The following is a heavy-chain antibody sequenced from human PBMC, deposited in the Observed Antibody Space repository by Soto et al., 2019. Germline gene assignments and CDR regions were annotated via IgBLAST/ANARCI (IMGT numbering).Heavy chain of an antibody. J-gene: IGHJ6*02. Sequence: QVQLVQSGAEVKEPGSSVRVSCKASGGTFDNFIMNWVRQTPGQGLEWMGGIVPMLGTPTYAEKFKGRVTISATGSTSTMYMEGTSLRSEGTAIYYCARNGTYSSSLSQYSGMDVWGQGTRVNVSS. CDR1: GGTFDNFI. V-gene: IGHV1-69*01. CDR3: ARNGTYSSSLSQYSGMDV. D-gene: IGHD1-26*01. CDR2: IVPMLGTP.